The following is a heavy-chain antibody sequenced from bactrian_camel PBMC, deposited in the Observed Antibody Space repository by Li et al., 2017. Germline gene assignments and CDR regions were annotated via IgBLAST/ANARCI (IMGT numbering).Heavy chain of an antibody. CDR2: IVTRGGTT. D-gene: IGHD1*01. J-gene: IGHJ4*01. V-gene: IGHV3S54*01. CDR1: GDTYSMTT. Sequence: VQLVESGGGSLQPGGSLRISCISSGDTYSMTTMAWFRQVSGKSREGVAAIVTRGGTTYYADSVKGRFTISRDNSKNTCYLQLNSLKTDDTAMYYCTLGLTGGGESGQGTQVTVS.